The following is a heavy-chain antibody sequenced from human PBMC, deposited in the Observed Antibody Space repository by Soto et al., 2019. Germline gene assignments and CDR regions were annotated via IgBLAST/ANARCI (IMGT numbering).Heavy chain of an antibody. CDR1: GFTFSSYW. D-gene: IGHD6-13*01. CDR3: ARIAASGRGWDV. J-gene: IGHJ6*02. Sequence: EVQLVESGGGLVQPGGSLRLSCVDSGFTFSSYWMSWVRQAPVKGLEWVGNIKQDGSEENYVDSVKGRFTISRYNAKNSMYLQMNSLRVEDTAVYDCARIAASGRGWDVWGQGTTVVVSS. V-gene: IGHV3-7*01. CDR2: IKQDGSEE.